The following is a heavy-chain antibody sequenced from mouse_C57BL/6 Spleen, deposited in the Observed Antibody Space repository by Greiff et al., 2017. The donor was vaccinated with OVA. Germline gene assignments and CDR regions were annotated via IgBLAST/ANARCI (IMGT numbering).Heavy chain of an antibody. V-gene: IGHV14-4*01. CDR2: IAPVNGDT. Sequence: VQLKESGPELVRPGASVKFSCTASGFNFTGAYMHWVKQRPEQGLEWIGWIAPVNGDTASASKFKGKATLTADTSSNTAYLQLSSLTSEDVAVDYCTTSLLRFDYWGQGTLVTVSA. CDR1: GFNFTGAY. J-gene: IGHJ3*01. CDR3: TTSLLRFDY.